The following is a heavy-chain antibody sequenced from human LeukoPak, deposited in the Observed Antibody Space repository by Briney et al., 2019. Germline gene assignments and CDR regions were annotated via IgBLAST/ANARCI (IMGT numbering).Heavy chain of an antibody. CDR1: GFTFDDYA. CDR3: AKGMNWNYAHDAFDI. J-gene: IGHJ3*02. Sequence: GGSLRLSCAASGFTFDDYAMHWVRQAPGKGLEWVSGISWNSGSIGYADSVKGRFTIPRDNAKNSLYLQMNSLRAEDTALYYCAKGMNWNYAHDAFDIWGQGTMVTVSS. D-gene: IGHD1-7*01. V-gene: IGHV3-9*01. CDR2: ISWNSGSI.